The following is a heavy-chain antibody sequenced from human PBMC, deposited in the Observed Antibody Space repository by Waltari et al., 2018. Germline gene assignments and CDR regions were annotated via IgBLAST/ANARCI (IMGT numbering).Heavy chain of an antibody. J-gene: IGHJ5*02. Sequence: QVQLQESGPAQVKPPATLSLTFAVSGYSNSSGYYWGWIRQPPEKGLEWIWSIYHSGSTYYNPSLKSRVTISIDTSKNQFSLRLSSVTAADTAVYYCARAHSGSYSYVNWFDPWGQGTLVTVSS. V-gene: IGHV4-38-2*01. CDR3: ARAHSGSYSYVNWFDP. CDR2: IYHSGST. CDR1: GYSNSSGYY. D-gene: IGHD1-26*01.